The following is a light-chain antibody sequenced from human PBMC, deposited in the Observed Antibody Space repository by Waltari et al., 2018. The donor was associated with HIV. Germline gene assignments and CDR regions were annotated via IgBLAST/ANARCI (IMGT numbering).Light chain of an antibody. CDR2: ATS. CDR1: QHIYSY. Sequence: DIQLTQSPSFLSASVGDRVPNTCRASQHIYSYLAWYQQKPGRAPQVLIYATSTLQSGVPSRFSGSGSGTEFALTITNLQPDDFATYYCQQVNGYPLTFGGGTTVEI. J-gene: IGKJ4*01. CDR3: QQVNGYPLT. V-gene: IGKV1-9*01.